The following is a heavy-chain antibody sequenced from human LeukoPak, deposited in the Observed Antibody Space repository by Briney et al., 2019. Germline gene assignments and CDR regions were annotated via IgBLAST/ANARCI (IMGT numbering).Heavy chain of an antibody. CDR1: GFTFSTYA. V-gene: IGHV3-23*01. CDR3: ARDREDSGGFTDY. D-gene: IGHD3-22*01. Sequence: GGSLTLSCAASGFTFSTYALTWVRQAPGKGLEWLSLISGSGSSSYYADSVKGRFTISRDNSRNTLYLQMNSLRAEDTSVYYCARDREDSGGFTDYWGQGTLVTVSS. J-gene: IGHJ4*02. CDR2: ISGSGSSS.